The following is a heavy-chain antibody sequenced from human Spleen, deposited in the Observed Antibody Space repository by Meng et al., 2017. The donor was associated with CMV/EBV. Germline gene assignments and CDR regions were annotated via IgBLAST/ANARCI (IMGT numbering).Heavy chain of an antibody. CDR2: ISYDGSNK. V-gene: IGHV3-30*04. CDR3: ARGWGRFDY. Sequence: LSLTCAASGFTFSSYAMHWVRQAPGKGLEWVAVISYDGSNKYYADSVKGRFTISRDNSKSTLYVQMNSLRAEDTAVYYCARGWGRFDYWGQGTLVTVSS. J-gene: IGHJ4*02. D-gene: IGHD2-21*02. CDR1: GFTFSSYA.